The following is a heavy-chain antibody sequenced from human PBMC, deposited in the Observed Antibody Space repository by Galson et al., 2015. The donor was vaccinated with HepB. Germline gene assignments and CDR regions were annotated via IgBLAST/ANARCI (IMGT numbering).Heavy chain of an antibody. J-gene: IGHJ4*02. D-gene: IGHD1-26*01. V-gene: IGHV3-74*01. CDR3: ARDPGVGATQRGFDY. CDR2: IYSDGSIT. CDR1: GFTFSSYW. Sequence: SLRLSCAASGFTFSSYWMHWVRQAPGKGLVWVSRIYSDGSITNYADSVKGRFTISRDNAKNTLYLQMNSLRAEDTAVCYCARDPGVGATQRGFDYWGQGTLVTVSS.